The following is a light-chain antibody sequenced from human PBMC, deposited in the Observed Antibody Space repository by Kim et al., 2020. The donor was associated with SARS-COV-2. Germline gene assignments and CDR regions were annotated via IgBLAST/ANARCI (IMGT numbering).Light chain of an antibody. CDR3: QQYGSSPPMYT. J-gene: IGKJ2*01. V-gene: IGKV3-20*01. CDR1: QSVSSSY. CDR2: GAS. Sequence: PGERATLSCRASQSVSSSYLAWYQQKPGQPPRILIYGASSRATGIPDRFSGSGSGTDFTLTISRLEPEDFAVYYCQQYGSSPPMYTFGQGTKLEIK.